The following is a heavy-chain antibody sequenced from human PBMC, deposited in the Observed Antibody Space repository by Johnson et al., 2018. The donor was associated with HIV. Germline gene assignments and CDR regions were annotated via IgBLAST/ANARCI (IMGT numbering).Heavy chain of an antibody. CDR1: GFKLYEYD. CDR2: INWSGGGT. J-gene: IGHJ3*02. V-gene: IGHV3-20*04. D-gene: IGHD4-17*01. CDR3: ARGENDYGDYGLDAFDI. Sequence: MMLVESGGDVVRPGGSLRISCVASGFKLYEYDVSWVRQVPGKGLEWVSGINWSGGGTAYADSVKGRFTVSSDNAKNSLYLQMNSLRAEDTAGYYCARGENDYGDYGLDAFDIWGRGTMVTVSS.